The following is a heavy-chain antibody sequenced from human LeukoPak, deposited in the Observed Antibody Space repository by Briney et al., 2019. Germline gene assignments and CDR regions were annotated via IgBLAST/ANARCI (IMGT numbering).Heavy chain of an antibody. Sequence: PGGSLRLSCAASGFTFSSYAMSWVRQAPGKGLEWVSAISGSGGSTYYADSVKGRFTISRDNSKNTLYLQMNSLRAEDTAVYYCAKDLRHYYDSSGSDYFDYWGQGTLVTVSS. J-gene: IGHJ4*02. CDR1: GFTFSSYA. CDR3: AKDLRHYYDSSGSDYFDY. CDR2: ISGSGGST. V-gene: IGHV3-23*01. D-gene: IGHD3-22*01.